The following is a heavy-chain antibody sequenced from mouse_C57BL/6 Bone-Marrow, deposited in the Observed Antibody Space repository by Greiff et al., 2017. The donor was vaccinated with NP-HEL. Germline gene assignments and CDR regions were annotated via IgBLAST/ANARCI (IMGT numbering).Heavy chain of an antibody. CDR3: ATVVAPYAMDY. CDR1: GYTFTNYW. J-gene: IGHJ4*01. D-gene: IGHD1-1*01. Sequence: QVQLQQSGAELVRPGTSVKMSCKASGYTFTNYWIGWAKQRPGHGLEWIGDIYPGGGYTNYNEKFKGKATLTADKSSSSAYMQFSSLTSEDSAIYYCATVVAPYAMDYWGQGTSVTVSS. CDR2: IYPGGGYT. V-gene: IGHV1-63*01.